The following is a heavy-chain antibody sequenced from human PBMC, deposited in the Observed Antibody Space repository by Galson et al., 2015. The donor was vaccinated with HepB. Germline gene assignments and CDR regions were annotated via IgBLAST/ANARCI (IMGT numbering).Heavy chain of an antibody. CDR2: IIPIFGTA. D-gene: IGHD2-2*01. CDR3: ARDAVVVPAAIRFDY. V-gene: IGHV1-69*13. CDR1: GGTFSSYA. J-gene: IGHJ4*02. Sequence: SVKVSCKASGGTFSSYAISWVRQAPGQGLEWMGGIIPIFGTANYAQKFQGRVTITADESTSTAYMELSSLRSEDTAVYYCARDAVVVPAAIRFDYWGQGTLVTVSS.